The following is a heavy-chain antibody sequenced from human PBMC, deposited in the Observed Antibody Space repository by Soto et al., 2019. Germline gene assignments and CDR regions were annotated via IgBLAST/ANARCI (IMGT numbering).Heavy chain of an antibody. J-gene: IGHJ6*02. Sequence: QVQLVQSGAEVKKPGSSVKVSCKASGGTFSSYAISWVRQAPGQGLEWMGGIIPIFGTANYAQKFQGRVTITAXESXXXXXXXXXXXXXXXXXXXXXXXXXXXXXXAMLAAAGPGRYYYYGXDVWGQGTTVTVSS. CDR3: XXXXXXXXXAMLAAAGPGRYYYYGXDV. V-gene: IGHV1-69*01. CDR2: IIPIFGTA. D-gene: IGHD6-13*01. CDR1: GGTFSSYA.